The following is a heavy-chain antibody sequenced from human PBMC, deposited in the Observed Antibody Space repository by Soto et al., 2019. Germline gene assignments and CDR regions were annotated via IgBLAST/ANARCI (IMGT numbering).Heavy chain of an antibody. Sequence: QVQLQESGPGLVKPSGTLSLTCTVSGDSINNNNWWSWVRQAPGKGLEWIGEVYHSGSTNYNPSLKSRVPISIDKSKNQFSLNLSSVTAADTAVYYCARSTVTEDYWGQGTLVIVSS. CDR2: VYHSGST. J-gene: IGHJ4*02. V-gene: IGHV4-4*02. CDR1: GDSINNNNW. D-gene: IGHD4-17*01. CDR3: ARSTVTEDY.